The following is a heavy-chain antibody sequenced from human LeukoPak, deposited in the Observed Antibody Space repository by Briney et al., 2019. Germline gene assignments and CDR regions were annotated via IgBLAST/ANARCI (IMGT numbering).Heavy chain of an antibody. V-gene: IGHV3-33*01. CDR3: AGNSLYGGSWFDP. CDR1: GFTFSSYG. Sequence: PGRSLRLSCAASGFTFSSYGMHWVRQAPGKGLEWVAVIWYDGSNKYYADSVKGRFTISRDNSKNTLYLQMNSLRAEDTAVYYCAGNSLYGGSWFDPWGQGTLVTVSS. J-gene: IGHJ5*02. CDR2: IWYDGSNK. D-gene: IGHD3-16*01.